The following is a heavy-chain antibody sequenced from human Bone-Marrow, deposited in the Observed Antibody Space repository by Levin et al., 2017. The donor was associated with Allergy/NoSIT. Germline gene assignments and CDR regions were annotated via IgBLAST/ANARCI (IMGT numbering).Heavy chain of an antibody. CDR2: IKSKTDGGTT. D-gene: IGHD2-8*02. V-gene: IGHV3-15*01. J-gene: IGHJ4*02. Sequence: GESLKISCAASGFTFSNAWMSWVRQAPGEGLEWVGRIKSKTDGGTTDYAAPVKGRFTISRDDSKNTLYLQMNSLKTEDTAVYYCTTSAILVVYARTGTGVYWGQGTLVTVSS. CDR1: GFTFSNAW. CDR3: TTSAILVVYARTGTGVY.